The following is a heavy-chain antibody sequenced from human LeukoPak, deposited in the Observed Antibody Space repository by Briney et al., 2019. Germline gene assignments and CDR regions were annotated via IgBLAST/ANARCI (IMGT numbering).Heavy chain of an antibody. D-gene: IGHD4-23*01. J-gene: IGHJ6*03. V-gene: IGHV1-18*01. CDR2: ISTYNGNT. Sequence: ASVQVSCKASGYTFTSYGISWVRQAPGQGLEWMGWISTYNGNTNYAQKLQGRVTMTTDTSTSTAYMELRSLRSDDTAVYYCARGGTDGGTGYYMDVWGKGTTVTVSS. CDR1: GYTFTSYG. CDR3: ARGGTDGGTGYYMDV.